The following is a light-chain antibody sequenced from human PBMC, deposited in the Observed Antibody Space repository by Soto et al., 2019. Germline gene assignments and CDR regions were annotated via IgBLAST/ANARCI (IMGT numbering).Light chain of an antibody. J-gene: IGKJ1*01. V-gene: IGKV1-5*03. CDR3: QQYRDSSRS. CDR1: QNIDTW. CDR2: TAS. Sequence: DIQMTQSPSTLSASIGDRITISCRASQNIDTWLAWYQQRPGEAPKLLIYTASNLENGVPSRFSGSGSGTAFTLTTSSLQPEDFVTYYCQQYRDSSRSFGQGTQVE.